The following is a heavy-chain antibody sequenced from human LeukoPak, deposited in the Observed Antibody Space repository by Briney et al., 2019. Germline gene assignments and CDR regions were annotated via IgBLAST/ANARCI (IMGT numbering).Heavy chain of an antibody. D-gene: IGHD3-22*01. V-gene: IGHV5-51*01. CDR2: IYPGDSDT. Sequence: GESLKISCKGSGYSFTSYWIGWVRQMPGKSLEWMGIIYPGDSDTRYSPSFQGQVTISADKSISTACLQWSSLKASDTAMYYCARQVIDYYDSSGYRGAFDIWGQGTMVTVSS. J-gene: IGHJ3*02. CDR1: GYSFTSYW. CDR3: ARQVIDYYDSSGYRGAFDI.